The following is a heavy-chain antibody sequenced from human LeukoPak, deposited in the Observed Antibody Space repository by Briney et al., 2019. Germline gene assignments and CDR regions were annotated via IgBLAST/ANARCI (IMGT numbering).Heavy chain of an antibody. CDR1: GFTFSSYG. CDR2: ILGSGANT. Sequence: SGGSLRLSCAASGFTFSSYGMSWVRQAPGKGLEWVSTILGSGANTYYADSVKGRFTVSRDNPKNTMSVQMNSLRAEDTAVYYCAKGRYSSGSPWDSWGQGILVTVSS. V-gene: IGHV3-23*01. CDR3: AKGRYSSGSPWDS. D-gene: IGHD3-22*01. J-gene: IGHJ4*02.